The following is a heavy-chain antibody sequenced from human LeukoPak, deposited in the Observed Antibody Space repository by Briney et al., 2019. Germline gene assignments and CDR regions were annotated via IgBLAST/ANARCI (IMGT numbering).Heavy chain of an antibody. Sequence: GGSLRLSCAASGITFSGARMHWVRQAPGKRLVRVSRINDDGSFRRYANSVKGRFTISRDNAKNTLFLQMDSLRAEDTAVYYCARVSGPGMNEYYHLWGQGTLVTVSS. J-gene: IGHJ1*01. CDR2: INDDGSFR. V-gene: IGHV3-74*01. CDR3: ARVSGPGMNEYYHL. CDR1: GITFSGAR. D-gene: IGHD3-10*01.